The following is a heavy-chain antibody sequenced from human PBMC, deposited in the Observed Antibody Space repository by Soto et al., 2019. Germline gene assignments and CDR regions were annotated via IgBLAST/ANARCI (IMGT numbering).Heavy chain of an antibody. CDR1: GLTFSSYA. D-gene: IGHD3-3*01. CDR3: AKDALAYYDFWS. Sequence: GGSLRLSCAASGLTFSSYAMSWVRQAPGKGLEWVSHISNSGRSTKYADSVKGRFTISRDNSKNTLYLQMNSLRAEDTAIYYCAKDALAYYDFWSWGQGTLVTVS. V-gene: IGHV3-23*01. CDR2: ISNSGRST. J-gene: IGHJ4*02.